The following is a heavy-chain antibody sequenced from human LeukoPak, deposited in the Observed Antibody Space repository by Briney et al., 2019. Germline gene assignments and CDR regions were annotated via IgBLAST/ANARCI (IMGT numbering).Heavy chain of an antibody. J-gene: IGHJ4*02. D-gene: IGHD3-22*01. CDR1: GFTFSSYA. V-gene: IGHV3-23*01. Sequence: GGSLRLSCAASGFTFSSYAMSRVRQAPGKGLEWVSAISGSGGSTYYADSVKGRFTISRDNSKNTLYLQMNSLRAEDTAVYYCARVFHGPLYYYDSSGRRGLDYWGQGTLVTVSS. CDR3: ARVFHGPLYYYDSSGRRGLDY. CDR2: ISGSGGST.